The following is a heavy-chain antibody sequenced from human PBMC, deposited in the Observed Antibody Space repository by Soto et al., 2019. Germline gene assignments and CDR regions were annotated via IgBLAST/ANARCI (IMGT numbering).Heavy chain of an antibody. Sequence: PSETLSLSCTVSGGSISSYYWSWIRQPPGKGLEWIGYIYYSGSTNYNPSLKSRVTISVDTSKNQFSLKLSSVTAADTAVYYCARSWRDYDILTGLFDYWGQGTLVTVSS. CDR3: ARSWRDYDILTGLFDY. J-gene: IGHJ4*02. CDR2: IYYSGST. D-gene: IGHD3-9*01. V-gene: IGHV4-59*08. CDR1: GGSISSYY.